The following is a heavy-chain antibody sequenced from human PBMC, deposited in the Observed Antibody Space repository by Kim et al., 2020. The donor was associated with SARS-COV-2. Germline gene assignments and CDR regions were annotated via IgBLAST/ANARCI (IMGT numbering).Heavy chain of an antibody. CDR1: GGSITSSYW. V-gene: IGHV4-4*02. J-gene: IGHJ5*02. CDR2: IYHSGDT. Sequence: SETLSLTCAVSGGSITSSYWWTWVRQPPGKGLGWIGEIYHSGDTNYNPSLKSRVSISVDKSKNQFSLGLSSVTAADTAVYYCARSSAYTLNWFDPWGQGTLVTVSS. D-gene: IGHD5-12*01. CDR3: ARSSAYTLNWFDP.